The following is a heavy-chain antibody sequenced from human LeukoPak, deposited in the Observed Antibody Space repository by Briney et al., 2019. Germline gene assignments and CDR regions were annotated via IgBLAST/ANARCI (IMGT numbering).Heavy chain of an antibody. CDR3: ARAYSSSWYVD. J-gene: IGHJ4*02. CDR2: IYTSGST. CDR1: GGSISSGTYY. Sequence: PSETLSLTCTVSGGSISSGTYYWTWIRQPAGKGLEWIGRIYTSGSTNYNPSLKSRVTISVDTSKNQFSLKLRSVTAADTAVYYCARAYSSSWYVDWGQGTLVTVSS. V-gene: IGHV4-61*02. D-gene: IGHD6-13*01.